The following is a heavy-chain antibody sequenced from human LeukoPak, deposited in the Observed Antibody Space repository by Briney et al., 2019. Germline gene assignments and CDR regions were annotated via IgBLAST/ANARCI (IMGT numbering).Heavy chain of an antibody. CDR3: ARVAVGIAVGSGNWFDP. D-gene: IGHD6-19*01. J-gene: IGHJ5*02. V-gene: IGHV1-2*02. CDR1: GYTFTGYY. CDR2: INPNSGGT. Sequence: GASVKVSCKASGYTFTGYYMHWVRPAPGQGLEWMGWINPNSGGTNYAQKFQGRVTMTRDTSISTAYMELSRLRSDDTAVYYCARVAVGIAVGSGNWFDPWGQGTLVTVSS.